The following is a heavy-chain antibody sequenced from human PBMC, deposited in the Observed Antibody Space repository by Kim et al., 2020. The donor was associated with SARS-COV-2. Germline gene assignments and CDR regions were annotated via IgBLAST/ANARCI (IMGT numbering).Heavy chain of an antibody. V-gene: IGHV3-43*01. Sequence: GGSLRLSCAASGFTFDDYTMHWVRQAPGKGLEWVSLISWDGGSTYYADSVKGRFTISRDNSKNSLYLQMNSLRTEDTALYYCAKGIAARAPGMDVWGQGTTVTVSS. D-gene: IGHD6-6*01. CDR1: GFTFDDYT. CDR2: ISWDGGST. J-gene: IGHJ6*02. CDR3: AKGIAARAPGMDV.